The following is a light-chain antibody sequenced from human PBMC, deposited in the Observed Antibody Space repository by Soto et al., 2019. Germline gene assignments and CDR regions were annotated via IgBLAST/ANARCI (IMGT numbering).Light chain of an antibody. CDR2: GAS. CDR3: QQCTNWPLRT. Sequence: EIVMTQSPGTLSVSPGERVILSCRASQSVNSNLAWYQQKPGQAPRLLIFGASIRDTGIPDRFSGSGSGTDFTLTISRLEPEDFAVYYCQQCTNWPLRTFGGGTKVDIK. J-gene: IGKJ4*01. CDR1: QSVNSN. V-gene: IGKV3D-15*01.